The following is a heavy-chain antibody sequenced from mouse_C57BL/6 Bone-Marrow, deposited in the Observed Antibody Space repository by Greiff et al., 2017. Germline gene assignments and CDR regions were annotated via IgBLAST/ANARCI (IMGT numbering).Heavy chain of an antibody. CDR1: GFNIKDYY. J-gene: IGHJ2*01. CDR3: AKDYGSRVEFDY. Sequence: EVQLLASGAELVQPGASVKLSCTASGFNIKDYYMHWVKQRTEQGLEWIGRIDPEDGETKYDPKFTGKATITADTSSNTAYLQLSSLTSEDTDVYYCAKDYGSRVEFDYWGQGTTPTVSS. V-gene: IGHV14-2*01. D-gene: IGHD1-1*01. CDR2: IDPEDGET.